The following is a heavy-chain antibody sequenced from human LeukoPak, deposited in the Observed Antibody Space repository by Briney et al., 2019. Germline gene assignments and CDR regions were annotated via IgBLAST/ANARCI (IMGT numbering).Heavy chain of an antibody. J-gene: IGHJ3*02. CDR1: GFTFSSYA. Sequence: PGGSLRLSCAASGFTFSSYAMSWVRHAPGEGLELVSAISGSGGSTYYADSVKGRFTISRDNSKNTLYLQMNSLRAEDTAVYYCAKTLLGAPNDAFDIWGQGTMVTVSS. CDR2: ISGSGGST. CDR3: AKTLLGAPNDAFDI. V-gene: IGHV3-23*01. D-gene: IGHD1-26*01.